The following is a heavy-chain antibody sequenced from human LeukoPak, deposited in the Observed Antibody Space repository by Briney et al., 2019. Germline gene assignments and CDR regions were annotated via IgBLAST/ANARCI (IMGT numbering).Heavy chain of an antibody. CDR3: ARASGSAAGTSHLGIAAFDI. CDR2: IYYSGST. D-gene: IGHD6-13*01. V-gene: IGHV4-59*01. J-gene: IGHJ3*02. CDR1: GGSISSNY. Sequence: SETLSLTCTVSGGSISSNYLTWIRQPPGKGLEWIGYIYYSGSTNYNPSLKSRVTISVDTSKNQFSLKLSSVTAADTAVYYCARASGSAAGTSHLGIAAFDIWGQGTMVTVSS.